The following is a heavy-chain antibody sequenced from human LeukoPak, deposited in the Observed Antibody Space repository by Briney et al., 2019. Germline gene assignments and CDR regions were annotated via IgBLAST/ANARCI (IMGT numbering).Heavy chain of an antibody. Sequence: ASVSVSCKASGYTFTSYGISWVRQAPGQGLEWMGWISAYNGNTNYAQKLQGRVTMTTDTSTSTAYMELRSLRSDDTAVYSCARRFYDGGAFDPWGQGTLVTVSS. V-gene: IGHV1-18*01. J-gene: IGHJ5*02. D-gene: IGHD4-23*01. CDR2: ISAYNGNT. CDR1: GYTFTSYG. CDR3: ARRFYDGGAFDP.